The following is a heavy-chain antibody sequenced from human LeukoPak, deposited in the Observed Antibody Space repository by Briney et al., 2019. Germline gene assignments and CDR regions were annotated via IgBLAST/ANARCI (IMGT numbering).Heavy chain of an antibody. CDR1: GYTFTGYY. CDR2: INPNSGGT. D-gene: IGHD6-13*01. J-gene: IGHJ5*02. V-gene: IGHV1-2*02. CDR3: ARAGWVAARPAWFDP. Sequence: GASVKVSCKASGYTFTGYYMHWVRQAPGQGLEWMGWINPNSGGTNYAQKFQGRVTMTRDTSISTAYMELSRLRSDDTAVYYCARAGWVAARPAWFDPWGQGTLVTVSS.